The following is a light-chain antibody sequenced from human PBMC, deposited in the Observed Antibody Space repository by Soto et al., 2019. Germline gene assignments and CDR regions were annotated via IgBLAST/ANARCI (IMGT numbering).Light chain of an antibody. V-gene: IGKV3-20*01. J-gene: IGKJ1*01. CDR1: QSVSSSY. Sequence: EIMLKQSPGTLSLSPGERATLSCRASQSVSSSYLAWYQQKPGQAPRLLIYGASSRDTGIPDRFSGSGSGTDFTLTISRLEPEDFAVYYCQQYGSSPGTFGQGTKVDI. CDR2: GAS. CDR3: QQYGSSPGT.